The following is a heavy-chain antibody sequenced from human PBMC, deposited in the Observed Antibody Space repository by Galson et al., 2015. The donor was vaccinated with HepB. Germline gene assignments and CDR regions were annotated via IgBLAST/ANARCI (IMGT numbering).Heavy chain of an antibody. CDR2: IYYSGST. CDR3: ARVIRDSTSEQGVGSRNNWFGP. CDR1: GGSIRSGGYY. D-gene: IGHD1-26*01. J-gene: IGHJ5*02. V-gene: IGHV4-31*03. Sequence: TLSLTCTVSGGSIRSGGYYWSWIRQHPGKGLEWIGYIYYSGSTYYNPSLKSRVTISVDTSKNQFSLKLSSVTAADTAVYYCARVIRDSTSEQGVGSRNNWFGPWGQGTLVTVSS.